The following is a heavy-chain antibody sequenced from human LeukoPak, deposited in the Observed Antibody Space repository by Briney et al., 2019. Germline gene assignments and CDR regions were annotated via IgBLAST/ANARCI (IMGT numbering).Heavy chain of an antibody. V-gene: IGHV3-30*18. CDR1: GFTFSSYG. Sequence: GRSLILSCAASGFTFSSYGMHWVRRAPGKGLEGVAVISYEGGNKYYADSAKGRFTISRYNSKNTRYVERNRRRGEEEGGYYCAKDLYGSDSSGYYYLHYYYYGMDVWGQGTTVTVSS. J-gene: IGHJ6*02. CDR3: AKDLYGSDSSGYYYLHYYYYGMDV. D-gene: IGHD3-22*01. CDR2: ISYEGGNK.